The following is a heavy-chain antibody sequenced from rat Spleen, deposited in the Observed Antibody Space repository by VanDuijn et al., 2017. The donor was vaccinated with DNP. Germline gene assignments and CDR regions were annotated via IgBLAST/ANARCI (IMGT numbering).Heavy chain of an antibody. V-gene: IGHV5-25*01. Sequence: EVQLVESGGGLVQPGRSMKLSCAVSGFNFSNYYMAWVRQAPAKGLEWVAYIGSPAYAPYYTDSVKGRFAISRDNAKSTLYLQMNSLRSEDMATYYCVRWNSGHFDYWGQGVMVTVSS. J-gene: IGHJ2*01. D-gene: IGHD4-3*01. CDR3: VRWNSGHFDY. CDR2: IGSPAYAP. CDR1: GFNFSNYY.